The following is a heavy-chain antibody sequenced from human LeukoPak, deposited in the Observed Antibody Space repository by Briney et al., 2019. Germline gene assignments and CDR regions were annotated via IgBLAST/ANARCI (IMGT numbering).Heavy chain of an antibody. CDR1: GFSVSNYY. J-gene: IGHJ4*02. D-gene: IGHD3-22*01. CDR3: ARCYYDGSGFYYYFDY. V-gene: IGHV3-53*01. CDR2: IYSGGNT. Sequence: GGSLSLSCAASGFSVSNYYMSWVRQAPGKGLEWVSVIYSGGNTYYTDSVKGRFTISGDNTKNTVSLQMGSLRGEDTAVYYCARCYYDGSGFYYYFDYWGQGTLVTVSS.